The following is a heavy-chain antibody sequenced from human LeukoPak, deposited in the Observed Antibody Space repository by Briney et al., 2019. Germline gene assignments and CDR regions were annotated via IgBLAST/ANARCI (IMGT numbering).Heavy chain of an antibody. D-gene: IGHD2-15*01. CDR1: GFTFTSFG. Sequence: GGSLRLSCAASGFTFTSFGMSWVRQAPGKGLEWVSTISGSGGSTYYADSVKGRFTISRDNSKNTLYLQMNSLRAEDTAVYYCAKAGAVVVVAAKYFDYWGQGTLVTVSS. CDR2: ISGSGGST. J-gene: IGHJ4*02. CDR3: AKAGAVVVVAAKYFDY. V-gene: IGHV3-23*01.